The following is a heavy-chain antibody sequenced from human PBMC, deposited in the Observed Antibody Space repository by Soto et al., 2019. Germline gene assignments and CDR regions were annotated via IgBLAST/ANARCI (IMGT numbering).Heavy chain of an antibody. CDR2: IWYDGSEK. V-gene: IGHV3-33*01. Sequence: GGSLRLSCAVSGLTFSASGMHWVRQAPGKGLEWVAVIWYDGSEKHYADSVKGRFTISRDTPKNMLYLQMNSLRAEDTAVYYCARDYYDFWSGHHTPSDYWGQGTLVTVSS. CDR1: GLTFSASG. D-gene: IGHD3-3*01. CDR3: ARDYYDFWSGHHTPSDY. J-gene: IGHJ4*01.